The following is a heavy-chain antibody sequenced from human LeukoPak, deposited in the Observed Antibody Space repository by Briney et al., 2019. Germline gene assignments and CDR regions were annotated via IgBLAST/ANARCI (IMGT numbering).Heavy chain of an antibody. D-gene: IGHD3-22*01. CDR3: ARDYDSSGYYSH. Sequence: GGSLRLSCAASGFTFSSYSMTWVRQAPGKGLEWVSSISSSSSYIYYADSVKGRFTISRDNAKNSLYLQMNSLRAEDTAVYYCARDYDSSGYYSHWGQGTLVTVSS. CDR1: GFTFSSYS. CDR2: ISSSSSYI. J-gene: IGHJ4*02. V-gene: IGHV3-21*01.